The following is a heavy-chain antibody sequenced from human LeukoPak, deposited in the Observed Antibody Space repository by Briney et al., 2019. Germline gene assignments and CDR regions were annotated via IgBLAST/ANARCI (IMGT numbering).Heavy chain of an antibody. D-gene: IGHD3-3*01. CDR1: GFTFSSYS. Sequence: GGSLRLSCAASGFTFSSYSMNWVRQAPGKGLEWVSYISSSSSTIYYADSVKGRFTISRDNAKNSLYLQMNSLRAEDTVVYYCTTGWSTYYDFWSGYYGDAFDIWGQGTMVTVSS. CDR3: TTGWSTYYDFWSGYYGDAFDI. V-gene: IGHV3-48*04. J-gene: IGHJ3*02. CDR2: ISSSSSTI.